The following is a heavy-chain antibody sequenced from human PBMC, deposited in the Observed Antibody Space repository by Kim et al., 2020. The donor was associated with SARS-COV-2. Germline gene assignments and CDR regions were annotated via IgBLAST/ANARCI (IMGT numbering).Heavy chain of an antibody. CDR3: ARDRKSQSANNWFDP. J-gene: IGHJ5*02. Sequence: ASVKVSCKASGYTFTSYAMHWVRQAPGQRLEWMGWINAGNGNTKYSQKFQGRVTITRDTSASTAYMELSSLRSEDTAVYYCARDRKSQSANNWFDPWGQGTLVTVSS. V-gene: IGHV1-3*01. CDR2: INAGNGNT. CDR1: GYTFTSYA.